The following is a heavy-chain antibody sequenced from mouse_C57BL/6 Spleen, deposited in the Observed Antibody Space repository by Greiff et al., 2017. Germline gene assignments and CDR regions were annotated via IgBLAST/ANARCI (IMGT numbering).Heavy chain of an antibody. CDR2: IWTGGGT. CDR3: AREYGYYGGRDWYFDV. Sequence: QVQLQQSGPGLVAPSQSLSITCTVSGFSLTSYAISWVRQPPGKGLEWLGVIWTGGGTNYNSALKSRLSISKDNSKSQVFLKMNSLQTDDTARYYCAREYGYYGGRDWYFDVWGTGTTVTVSS. CDR1: GFSLTSYA. V-gene: IGHV2-9-1*01. J-gene: IGHJ1*03. D-gene: IGHD1-1*01.